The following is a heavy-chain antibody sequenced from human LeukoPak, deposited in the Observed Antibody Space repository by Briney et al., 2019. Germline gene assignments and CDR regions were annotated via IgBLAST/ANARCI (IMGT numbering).Heavy chain of an antibody. CDR2: ITTSGGST. D-gene: IGHD3-10*01. J-gene: IGHJ3*02. CDR3: AKAHYVSGRYDAFDI. Sequence: GGSLRLSCAASGFTFSSYAMSWVRQAPGEGLEWVSSITTSGGSTYYADSVKGRFTISRDNAKNTLYLQMNSLRAEDTAVYYCAKAHYVSGRYDAFDIWGQGTMVTVSS. CDR1: GFTFSSYA. V-gene: IGHV3-23*01.